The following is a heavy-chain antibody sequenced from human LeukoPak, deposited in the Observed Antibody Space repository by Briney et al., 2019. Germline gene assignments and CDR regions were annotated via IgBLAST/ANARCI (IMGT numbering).Heavy chain of an antibody. CDR1: GFTFSSSA. CDR3: ARLGGYSYDQKSGPADY. CDR2: ISSSSSSR. D-gene: IGHD5-18*01. V-gene: IGHV3-21*01. J-gene: IGHJ4*02. Sequence: PGGSLRLSCAASGFTFSSSAVSWVRQVPGKGLEWVSSISSSSSSRYYADSVKGRFTISRDNAKNSLYLQMSSLRAENTAVYYCARLGGYSYDQKSGPADYWGQGTLVTVSS.